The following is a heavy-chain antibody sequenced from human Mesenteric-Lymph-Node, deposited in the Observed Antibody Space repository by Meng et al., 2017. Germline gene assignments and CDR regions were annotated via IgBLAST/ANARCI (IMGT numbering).Heavy chain of an antibody. CDR3: ARDTPSRYFDY. CDR1: GFTFSSYA. V-gene: IGHV3-7*01. CDR2: IKQDGSEK. J-gene: IGHJ4*02. Sequence: GRSLKISCAASGFTFSSYAMHWVRQAPGKGLEWVANIKQDGSEKYYVDSVKGRFTISRDNAKNSLYLQMNSLRAEDTAVYYCARDTPSRYFDYWGQGTLVTVSS.